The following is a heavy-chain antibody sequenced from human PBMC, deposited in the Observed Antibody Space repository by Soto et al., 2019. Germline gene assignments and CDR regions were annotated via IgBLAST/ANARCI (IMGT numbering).Heavy chain of an antibody. CDR2: ISAYNGNT. V-gene: IGHV1-18*01. D-gene: IGHD3-22*01. Sequence: QVQLVQSGAEVKKPGASVKVSCKASGYTFTSYGISWVRQAPGQGLEWMGWISAYNGNTNYAQKLQGRVTMTTDTSTSTAYMKLRSLRSDDTAVYYCARDWGYYYDSSGYYNWDYFDYWGQGTLVTVSS. CDR1: GYTFTSYG. CDR3: ARDWGYYYDSSGYYNWDYFDY. J-gene: IGHJ4*02.